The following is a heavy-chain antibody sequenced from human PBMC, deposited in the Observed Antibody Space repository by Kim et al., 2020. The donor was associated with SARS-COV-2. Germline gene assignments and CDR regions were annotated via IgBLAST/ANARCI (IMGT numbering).Heavy chain of an antibody. V-gene: IGHV4-34*01. Sequence: GSLSLTCAVYGGSFSGYFWSWIRQPPGKGLEWIGQISHSGNTNYNPSLKSRVAISVDTSKNQFSLRLSSVTVADPAVYSCARGLKGGVSTINGYFDSWG. D-gene: IGHD5-12*01. CDR2: ISHSGNT. J-gene: IGHJ4*01. CDR3: ARGLKGGVSTINGYFDS. CDR1: GGSFSGYF.